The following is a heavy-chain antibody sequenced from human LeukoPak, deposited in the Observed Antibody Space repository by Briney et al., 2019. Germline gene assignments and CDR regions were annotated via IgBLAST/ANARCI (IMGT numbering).Heavy chain of an antibody. CDR3: ARDSGERGSGSYLIAY. Sequence: ASVKVSCKASGNTFISFYVHWVRQAPGQGLEWMGVINPGGDETSYAQKFQGRVTMTRDMSTSTVYMELSSLRSDDTAVYYCARDSGERGSGSYLIAYWGQGTLVTVSS. J-gene: IGHJ4*02. D-gene: IGHD3-10*01. V-gene: IGHV1-46*01. CDR2: INPGGDET. CDR1: GNTFISFY.